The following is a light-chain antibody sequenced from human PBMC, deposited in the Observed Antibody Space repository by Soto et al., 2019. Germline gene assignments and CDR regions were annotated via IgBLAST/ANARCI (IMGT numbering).Light chain of an antibody. CDR1: SRDVGGYNF. V-gene: IGLV2-8*01. CDR3: SSYTGSNNVV. J-gene: IGLJ2*01. Sequence: QSALTKPPSASGSPGQSVTISCTGTSRDVGGYNFVSWYQQHPGKAPKLMIYEVTKRPSGVPDRFSGSKSGNTASLTVSGLQAEDEDDYYCSSYTGSNNVVFGGGTKLTVL. CDR2: EVT.